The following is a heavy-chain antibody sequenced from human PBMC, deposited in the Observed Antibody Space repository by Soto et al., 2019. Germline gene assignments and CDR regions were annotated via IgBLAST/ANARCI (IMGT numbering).Heavy chain of an antibody. J-gene: IGHJ6*02. D-gene: IGHD3-22*01. CDR1: GGTFSSYA. CDR2: IIPIFGTA. CDR3: ARDYYDSSGYYRILAPAEDYYYGMDV. Sequence: QVQLVQSGAEVKKPGSSVKVSCKASGGTFSSYAISWVRQAPGQGLEWMGGIIPIFGTANYAQKFQGRVTITADESTSTAYMELSSLRSEDTAVYYCARDYYDSSGYYRILAPAEDYYYGMDVWGQGTTVTVSS. V-gene: IGHV1-69*01.